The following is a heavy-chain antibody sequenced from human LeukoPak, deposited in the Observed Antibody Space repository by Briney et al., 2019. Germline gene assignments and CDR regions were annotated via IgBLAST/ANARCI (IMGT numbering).Heavy chain of an antibody. Sequence: ASVKVSCKASGYTFTGYYMHWVRQAPGQGLEWMGWITTYNGDTDYAQKLQGRVTMTADTSTSTAYMELRSLRSDDTAVYYCAIVLPYFGYWGQGTLLTVSS. V-gene: IGHV1-18*04. CDR2: ITTYNGDT. CDR3: AIVLPYFGY. D-gene: IGHD3-10*01. CDR1: GYTFTGYY. J-gene: IGHJ4*02.